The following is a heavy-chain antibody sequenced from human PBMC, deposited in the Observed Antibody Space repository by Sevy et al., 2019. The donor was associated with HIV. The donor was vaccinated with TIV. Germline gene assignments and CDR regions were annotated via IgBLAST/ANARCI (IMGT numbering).Heavy chain of an antibody. Sequence: GGSLRLSCVGSGFTFGDYYISWIRQAPGKGLECVAYISSRSSFTNYTDSMRGRFTISRDNAKNEVFLQMNSLRAEDTGVYYCARGAYDVWGQGTTVTVSS. CDR3: ARGAYDV. J-gene: IGHJ3*01. CDR2: ISSRSSFT. V-gene: IGHV3-11*06. CDR1: GFTFGDYY.